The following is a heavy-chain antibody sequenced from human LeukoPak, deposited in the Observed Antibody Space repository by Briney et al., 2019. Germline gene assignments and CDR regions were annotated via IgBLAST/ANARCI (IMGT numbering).Heavy chain of an antibody. CDR3: ARLGGDYYDSSGYYFDY. V-gene: IGHV5-51*01. D-gene: IGHD3-22*01. CDR2: IYPGDSDT. CDR1: GYSFPSYW. Sequence: GESLKISCKGSGYSFPSYWIGWVRQMPGKGLEWMGIIYPGDSDTRYSPSFQGQVTISAVKSISTAYLQWSSLKASDTAMYYCARLGGDYYDSSGYYFDYWGQGTLVTVSS. J-gene: IGHJ4*02.